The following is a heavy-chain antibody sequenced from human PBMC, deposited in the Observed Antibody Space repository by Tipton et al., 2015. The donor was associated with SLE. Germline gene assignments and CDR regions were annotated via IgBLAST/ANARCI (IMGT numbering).Heavy chain of an antibody. CDR2: GFAGGLT. D-gene: IGHD1-26*01. J-gene: IGHJ4*02. V-gene: IGHV4-61*02. CDR3: ARGVLGGSYPY. CDR1: GGSISSGSYY. Sequence: TLSLTCTVSGGSISSGSYYWSWIRQPAGRGLEWIGRGFAGGLTDYNPSLSSRVTMSLDTSKNQFSLKLTSVTAADTAVYYCARGVLGGSYPYWGQGILVTVSS.